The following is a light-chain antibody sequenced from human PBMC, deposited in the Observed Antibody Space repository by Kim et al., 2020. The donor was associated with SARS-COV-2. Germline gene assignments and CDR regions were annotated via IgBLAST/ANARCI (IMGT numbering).Light chain of an antibody. CDR1: SIGSKS. CDR3: QVWDSSSDHRGV. Sequence: SYELTQPPAVSVAPGKTARITCGGISIGSKSVHWYQQKPGQAPVLVISYDSDRPSGIPERFSGSNSGNTATLTISRVEAGDEADYYCQVWDSSSDHRGVF. CDR2: YDS. V-gene: IGLV3-21*04. J-gene: IGLJ2*01.